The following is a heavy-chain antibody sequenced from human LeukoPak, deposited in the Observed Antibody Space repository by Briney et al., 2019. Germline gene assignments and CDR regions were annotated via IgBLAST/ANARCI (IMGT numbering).Heavy chain of an antibody. V-gene: IGHV1-2*02. CDR3: ARELRWSAPDAFDI. CDR1: GYTFTGYY. Sequence: ASVKVSCKASGYTFTGYYIHWVRQAPGQGLEWMGWIKPSSGGTNYAQNFQGRVTMTRDTSINTAYMELSRLRSDDTAVYYCARELRWSAPDAFDIWGQGTMVTVSS. J-gene: IGHJ3*02. D-gene: IGHD4-23*01. CDR2: IKPSSGGT.